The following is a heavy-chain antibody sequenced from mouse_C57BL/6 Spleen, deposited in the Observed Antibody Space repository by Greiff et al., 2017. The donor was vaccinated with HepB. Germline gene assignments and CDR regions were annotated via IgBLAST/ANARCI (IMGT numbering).Heavy chain of an antibody. CDR2: ISSGGSYT. Sequence: EVMLVESGGDLVKPGGSLKLSCAASGFTFSSYGMSWVRQTPDKRLEWVATISSGGSYTYYPDSVKGRFTISRDNAKNTMYLQMSSLKSEDTAMYYCARPGIYDGYNYFDDWGQGTTLTVSS. CDR1: GFTFSSYG. CDR3: ARPGIYDGYNYFDD. D-gene: IGHD2-3*01. J-gene: IGHJ2*01. V-gene: IGHV5-6*01.